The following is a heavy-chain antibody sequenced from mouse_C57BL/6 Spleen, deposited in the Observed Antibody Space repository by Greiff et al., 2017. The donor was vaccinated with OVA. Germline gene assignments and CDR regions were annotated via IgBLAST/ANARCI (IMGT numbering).Heavy chain of an antibody. Sequence: EVMLVESGGGLVKPGGSLKLSCAASGFTFSSYAMSWVRQTPEKRLEWVATISDGGSYTYYPDNVKGRFTISRDNAKNNLYLQMSHLKSEDTAMYYCATYYYGSSSYYFDYWGQGTTLTVSS. CDR1: GFTFSSYA. CDR2: ISDGGSYT. J-gene: IGHJ2*01. D-gene: IGHD1-1*01. V-gene: IGHV5-4*03. CDR3: ATYYYGSSSYYFDY.